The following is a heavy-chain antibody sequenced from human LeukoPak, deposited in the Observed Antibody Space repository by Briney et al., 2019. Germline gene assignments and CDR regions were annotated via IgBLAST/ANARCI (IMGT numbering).Heavy chain of an antibody. CDR2: IYYSGST. Sequence: ASETLSLTCAVYGESFRGYYWTWIRQTPGKGLGWIGSIYYSGSTYYNPSLKSRVTISVDTSKNQFSLKLSSVTAADTAVYYCARHAYDYGDYVSYWGQGTLVTVSS. D-gene: IGHD4-17*01. V-gene: IGHV4-34*01. CDR1: GESFRGYY. CDR3: ARHAYDYGDYVSY. J-gene: IGHJ4*02.